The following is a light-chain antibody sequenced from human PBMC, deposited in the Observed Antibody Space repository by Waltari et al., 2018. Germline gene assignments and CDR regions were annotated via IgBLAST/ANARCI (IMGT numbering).Light chain of an antibody. Sequence: EIVLTQSPGTLSLSPGERATLSCRASQSVSRTLAWYQQKPGQAPRLLIYDASTRATGIPDRFSGSGFGTDFSLTISRLEPEDFEVYYCQKYGTLPATFGQGTTVEIK. V-gene: IGKV3-20*01. CDR1: QSVSRT. J-gene: IGKJ1*01. CDR2: DAS. CDR3: QKYGTLPAT.